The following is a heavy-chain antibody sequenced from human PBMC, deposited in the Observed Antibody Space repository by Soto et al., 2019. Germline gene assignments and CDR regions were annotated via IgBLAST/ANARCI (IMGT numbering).Heavy chain of an antibody. D-gene: IGHD3-16*01. V-gene: IGHV5-51*01. CDR3: ARHFYDYLDY. Sequence: GESLKISCKASGYSFTNYWIGWVRQMPGKGLEWVGIIYPGDSDTRYSPSFQGQVTISVDKSINTAYLQWSSLKASDTAMYYCARHFYDYLDYWGQGTLVTVSP. J-gene: IGHJ4*02. CDR2: IYPGDSDT. CDR1: GYSFTNYW.